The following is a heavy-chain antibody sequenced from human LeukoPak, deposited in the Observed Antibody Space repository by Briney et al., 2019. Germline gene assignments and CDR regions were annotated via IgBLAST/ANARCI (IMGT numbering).Heavy chain of an antibody. CDR2: INTNTGNP. D-gene: IGHD6-13*01. Sequence: ASVKVSCKASGYTFTSYGISWVRQAPGQGLEWMGWINTNTGNPTYAQGFTGRFAFSLDTSVSTAYLQISSLKAEDTAVYYCARVRIAAAGTADFDYWGQGTLVTVSS. CDR1: GYTFTSYG. V-gene: IGHV7-4-1*02. CDR3: ARVRIAAAGTADFDY. J-gene: IGHJ4*02.